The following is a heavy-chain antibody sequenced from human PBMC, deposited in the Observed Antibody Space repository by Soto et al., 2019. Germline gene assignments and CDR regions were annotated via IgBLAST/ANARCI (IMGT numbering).Heavy chain of an antibody. CDR2: ISAYNGNT. J-gene: IGHJ6*04. CDR3: ASRGGNPEDYHYGMDV. Sequence: ASVKVSCKASGYTFTSYGFTWVRQAPGQGLEWMGWISAYNGNTNYAQKLQGRVTMTTDTLTSTAHMELRSLRSDDTAVYYCASRGGNPEDYHYGMDVWGKGTTVTVAS. CDR1: GYTFTSYG. V-gene: IGHV1-18*01. D-gene: IGHD2-15*01.